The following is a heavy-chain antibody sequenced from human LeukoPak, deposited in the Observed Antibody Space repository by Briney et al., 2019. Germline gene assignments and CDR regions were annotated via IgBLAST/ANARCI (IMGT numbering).Heavy chain of an antibody. D-gene: IGHD6-19*01. J-gene: IGHJ5*02. CDR2: ISYGGSNK. V-gene: IGHV3-30*18. CDR1: GFTFSSYG. Sequence: GRSLRLSCAASGFTFSSYGMHWVRQAPGKGLEWVAVISYGGSNKYYADSVKGRFTISRDNSKNTLYLQMNSLRAEDTAVYYCAKDRSYSSGWYGNWFDPWGQGTLVTVSS. CDR3: AKDRSYSSGWYGNWFDP.